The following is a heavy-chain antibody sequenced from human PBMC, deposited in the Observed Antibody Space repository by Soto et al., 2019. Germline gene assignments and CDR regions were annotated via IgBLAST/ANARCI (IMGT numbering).Heavy chain of an antibody. V-gene: IGHV1-46*01. J-gene: IGHJ6*02. CDR3: ATTLGITIFGVVTNYYGMDV. CDR2: ISPSGGST. Sequence: EASVKVSCKASGYTFTSYYMHWVRQAPGQGLEWMGIISPSGGSTSYAQKFQGRVTMTRDTSTSTVYMELSSLRSEDTAVYYCATTLGITIFGVVTNYYGMDVWGQGTTVTVSS. D-gene: IGHD3-3*01. CDR1: GYTFTSYY.